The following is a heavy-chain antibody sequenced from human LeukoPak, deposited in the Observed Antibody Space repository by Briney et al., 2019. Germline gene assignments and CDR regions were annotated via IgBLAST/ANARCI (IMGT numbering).Heavy chain of an antibody. J-gene: IGHJ6*03. CDR2: INPSGST. CDR1: GGSFSDYY. D-gene: IGHD5-18*01. CDR3: VRVGYRYVINDWSRTGLGAYPTKYYYHMDV. Sequence: PSETLSLTCAVYGGSFSDYYLGWIRQPPGKGLEWIGEINPSGSTNYSPSLKGRVTISVDTSKNQFSLKLSSVAAADTAVYFCVRVGYRYVINDWSRTGLGAYPTKYYYHMDVWDKGATVTVSS. V-gene: IGHV4-34*01.